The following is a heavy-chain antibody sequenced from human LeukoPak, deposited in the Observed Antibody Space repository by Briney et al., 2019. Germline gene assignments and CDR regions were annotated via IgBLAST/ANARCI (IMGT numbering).Heavy chain of an antibody. V-gene: IGHV1-18*01. CDR1: GYTFTSYG. D-gene: IGHD3-10*01. J-gene: IGHJ4*02. Sequence: GASVTVSCKASGYTFTSYGIGWVRQAPGQGLEWMGWISAYNGNTNYAQKLQGRVTMTTDTSTSTAYMELRSLRSDDTAVYYCARVGLPYYYGSGSLYYFDYWGQGTLVTVSS. CDR3: ARVGLPYYYGSGSLYYFDY. CDR2: ISAYNGNT.